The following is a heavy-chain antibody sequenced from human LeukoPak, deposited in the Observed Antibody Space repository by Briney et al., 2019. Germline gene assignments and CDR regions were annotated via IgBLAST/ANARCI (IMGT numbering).Heavy chain of an antibody. CDR2: INPNSGGT. CDR1: GYTFTGYY. J-gene: IGHJ5*02. CDR3: ARDTREPYGSGSLNWFDP. V-gene: IGHV1-2*02. D-gene: IGHD3-10*01. Sequence: GASVKVSCKASGYTFTGYYMHWVRQAPGQGLEWMGWINPNSGGTDYAQKFQGRVTMTRDTSISTAYMELSRLRSDDTAVYYCARDTREPYGSGSLNWFDPWGQGTLVTVSS.